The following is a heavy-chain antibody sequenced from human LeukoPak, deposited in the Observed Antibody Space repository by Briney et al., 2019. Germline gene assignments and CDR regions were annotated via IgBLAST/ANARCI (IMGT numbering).Heavy chain of an antibody. Sequence: GGSLRLSCEASGFTFSRYWMHWVRHAPGKGRVWVSRIKSDGKTNYSDSVKGRFTISRDNAKNTVSLQMDSLRAEDTGVYYCARAPSEVGGYYPEYFRHWGQGTLVTVSS. D-gene: IGHD3-22*01. CDR1: GFTFSRYW. CDR3: ARAPSEVGGYYPEYFRH. CDR2: IKSDGKT. V-gene: IGHV3-74*01. J-gene: IGHJ1*01.